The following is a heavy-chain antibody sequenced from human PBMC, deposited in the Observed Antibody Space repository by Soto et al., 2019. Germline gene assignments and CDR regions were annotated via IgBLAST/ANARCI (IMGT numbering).Heavy chain of an antibody. CDR3: AREGGWYYYGMDV. J-gene: IGHJ6*02. CDR1: GFTFSSYG. V-gene: IGHV3-33*01. Sequence: VQLVESGGGVVQPGRSLRLSCAASGFTFSSYGMHWVRQAPGKGLEWVAVIWYDGSNKYYADSVKGRFTISRDNSKNTLYLQMNSLRAEDTAVYYCAREGGWYYYGMDVWGQGTTVTVSS. CDR2: IWYDGSNK.